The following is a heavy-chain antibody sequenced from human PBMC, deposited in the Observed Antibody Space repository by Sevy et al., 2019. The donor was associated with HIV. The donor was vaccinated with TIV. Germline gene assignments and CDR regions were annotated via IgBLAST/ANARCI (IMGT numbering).Heavy chain of an antibody. D-gene: IGHD3-3*01. CDR2: IYSGGST. Sequence: GGSLRLSCAASRFTVSSNYMSWVRQAPGKGLEWVSVIYSGGSTYYADSVKGRFTISRDNSKNTLYLQMNSLRAEDTAVYYCARYLTRYYYYYYGMDVWGQGTTVTVSS. J-gene: IGHJ6*02. CDR3: ARYLTRYYYYYYGMDV. V-gene: IGHV3-53*01. CDR1: RFTVSSNY.